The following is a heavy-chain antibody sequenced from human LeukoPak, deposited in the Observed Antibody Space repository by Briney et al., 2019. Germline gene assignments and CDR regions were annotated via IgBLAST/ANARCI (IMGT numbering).Heavy chain of an antibody. CDR1: GFTFSSYS. CDR3: ARVGQMVAAAGFDY. D-gene: IGHD6-13*01. Sequence: GGSLRLSCAASGFTFSSYSMNWVRQAPGKGLEWVSYISSSSSTIYYADSVKGRFTISRDNAKNSLYLQMNSLRAEDTAVYYCARVGQMVAAAGFDYWGQGTLVTVSS. J-gene: IGHJ4*02. CDR2: ISSSSSTI. V-gene: IGHV3-48*04.